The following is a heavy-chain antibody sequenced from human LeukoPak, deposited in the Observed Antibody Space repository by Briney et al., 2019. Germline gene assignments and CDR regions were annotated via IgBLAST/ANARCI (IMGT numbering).Heavy chain of an antibody. CDR2: ITSSSRYV. CDR1: GFTFSSYS. D-gene: IGHD3-10*01. J-gene: IGHJ6*02. CDR3: AKVDVTMVRGVIIQYGMDV. V-gene: IGHV3-21*04. Sequence: NPGGSLRLSCAASGFTFSSYSMNWVRQAPGKGLEWVSSITSSSRYVYSADSVKGRFTISRDNAKNSLYLQMNSLRAEDTAVYYCAKVDVTMVRGVIIQYGMDVWGQGTTVTVSS.